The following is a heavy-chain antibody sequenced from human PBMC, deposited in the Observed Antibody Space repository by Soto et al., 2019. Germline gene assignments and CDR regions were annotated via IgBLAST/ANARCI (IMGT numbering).Heavy chain of an antibody. J-gene: IGHJ5*02. CDR2: IIPIFGTA. D-gene: IGHD6-19*01. CDR1: GGTFSSYA. CDR3: AREPGYSSGWGSRWFDP. Sequence: QVQLVQSGAEVKKPGSSVKVSCKASGGTFSSYAISWVRQAPGQGLEWMGGIIPIFGTANYAQKFQGRVTITADESTSTVYMELSSLRSEDTAVYYCAREPGYSSGWGSRWFDPWGQGTLVTVSS. V-gene: IGHV1-69*01.